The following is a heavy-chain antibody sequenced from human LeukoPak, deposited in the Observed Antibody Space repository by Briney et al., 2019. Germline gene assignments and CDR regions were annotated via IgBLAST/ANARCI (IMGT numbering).Heavy chain of an antibody. J-gene: IGHJ4*02. D-gene: IGHD6-13*01. Sequence: GGSLRLSCAVSGLTFSSYSMNWVRQAPGKGLEWVSSISSSSSYIYYAYTVKGRFTISRDNAKTSLYLQMNRIRADDTAVYYCARANYQRTAAAGTPLDYWGQGTLVTVSS. CDR3: ARANYQRTAAAGTPLDY. CDR1: GLTFSSYS. CDR2: ISSSSSYI. V-gene: IGHV3-21*01.